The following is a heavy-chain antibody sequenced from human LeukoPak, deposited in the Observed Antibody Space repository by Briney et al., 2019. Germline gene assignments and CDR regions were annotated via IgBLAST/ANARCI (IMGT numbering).Heavy chain of an antibody. J-gene: IGHJ5*02. D-gene: IGHD3-16*01. CDR2: IYTSGST. V-gene: IGHV4-4*07. CDR1: GGSISSYY. CDR3: ARDLGEQYSANWFDP. Sequence: PSETLSLTCTVSGGSISSYYWSWIRQPAGKGLEWIGRIYTSGSTNYNPSLKRRVTMSVDTSKNQFSLKLSSVTAASTAVYYCARDLGEQYSANWFDPWGQGTLVTVSS.